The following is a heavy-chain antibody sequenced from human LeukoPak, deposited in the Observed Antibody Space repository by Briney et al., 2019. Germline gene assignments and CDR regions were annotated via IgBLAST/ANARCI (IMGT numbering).Heavy chain of an antibody. CDR1: GYTFTGYS. CDR3: ARPNGDYYNWFDP. J-gene: IGHJ5*02. CDR2: INPNSGDT. V-gene: IGHV1-2*02. Sequence: GASVKVSCKASGYTFTGYSIHWVRQAPGQGLEWMGCINPNSGDTIYPQKFQDRVTLSRDTSISTAYMELTDLRSDDTAMYYCARPNGDYYNWFDPWGQGTLVTVSS. D-gene: IGHD2-21*02.